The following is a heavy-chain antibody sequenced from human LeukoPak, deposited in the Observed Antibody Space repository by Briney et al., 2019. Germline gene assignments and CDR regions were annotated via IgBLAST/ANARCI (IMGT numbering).Heavy chain of an antibody. Sequence: SETLSLTCTVSGGSISSYYWSWIRQPPGKGLEWIGYIYYSGSTNYNPSLKSRVTISVDTSKNQFSLKLSSVTAGDTAVYYCARSGRRYDILTGYASTYYFDYWGQGTLVTVSS. CDR1: GGSISSYY. CDR2: IYYSGST. V-gene: IGHV4-59*01. D-gene: IGHD3-9*01. CDR3: ARSGRRYDILTGYASTYYFDY. J-gene: IGHJ4*02.